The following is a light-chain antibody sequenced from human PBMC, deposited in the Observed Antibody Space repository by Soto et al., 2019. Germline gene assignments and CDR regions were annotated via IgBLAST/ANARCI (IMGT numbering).Light chain of an antibody. J-gene: IGLJ1*01. Sequence: QSVLTQPPSVSGAPGQRVTISCTGSSSNIGAGYDVHWYQQFPGTAPKLLIYGNSNRPSGVPDRFSGSKSGTSASLAITGLQDEDEADYYCQAYDSSLSALYVFGTGTKLTVL. CDR3: QAYDSSLSALYV. CDR1: SSNIGAGYD. CDR2: GNS. V-gene: IGLV1-40*01.